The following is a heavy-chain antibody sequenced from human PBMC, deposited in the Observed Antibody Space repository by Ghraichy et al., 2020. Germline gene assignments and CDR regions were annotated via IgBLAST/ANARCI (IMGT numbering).Heavy chain of an antibody. D-gene: IGHD1-1*01. J-gene: IGHJ5*02. V-gene: IGHV4-39*01. CDR2: ISYGESI. CDR1: GGSVSSSSYF. Sequence: SETLSLTCTVSGGSVSSSSYFWGWIRQPPGKGLEWIGIISYGESIYYNPSLKSRVIISVDTSKNQFTLKLTSVTAADTAVYYCARHALRGTPWFDPWGQGTLVTVSS. CDR3: ARHALRGTPWFDP.